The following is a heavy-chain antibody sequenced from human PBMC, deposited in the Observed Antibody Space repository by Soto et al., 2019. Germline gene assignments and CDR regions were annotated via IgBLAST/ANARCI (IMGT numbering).Heavy chain of an antibody. CDR1: GGTFSSYA. V-gene: IGHV1-69*06. CDR2: IIPIFGTA. CDR3: ARESGYCTNGVCYTTYYYYYGMDV. J-gene: IGHJ6*02. Sequence: QVQLVQSGAEVKKPGSSVKVSCKASGGTFSSYAISWVRQAPGQGLEWMGGIIPIFGTANYAQKFQGRVTITADKSTSTAYMELSSLRSEDTAVYYCARESGYCTNGVCYTTYYYYYGMDVWGQGTTVTVSS. D-gene: IGHD2-8*01.